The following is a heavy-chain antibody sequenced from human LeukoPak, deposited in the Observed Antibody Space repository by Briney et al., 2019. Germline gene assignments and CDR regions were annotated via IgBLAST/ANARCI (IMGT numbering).Heavy chain of an antibody. CDR1: GGSFSGYY. J-gene: IGHJ4*02. V-gene: IGHV4-34*01. CDR3: AREFRRWWRGARDYYFDY. D-gene: IGHD2-15*01. CDR2: INHSGST. Sequence: PSETLSLTCAVYGGSFSGYYWSWIRQPPGKGLEWIGEINHSGSTNYNPSLKSRVTISVDTSKNQFSLKLSSVTAADTAVYYCAREFRRWWRGARDYYFDYWGQGTLVTVSS.